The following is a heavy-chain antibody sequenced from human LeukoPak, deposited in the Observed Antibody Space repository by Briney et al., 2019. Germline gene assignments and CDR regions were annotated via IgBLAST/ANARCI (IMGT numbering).Heavy chain of an antibody. D-gene: IGHD6-6*01. CDR1: GFTFSSYA. J-gene: IGHJ5*02. CDR3: ARSIAARQGWFDP. CDR2: ISYDGSNK. Sequence: GGSLRLSCADSGFTFSSYAMHWVRQAPGKGLEWVAVISYDGSNKYYADSVKGRFTISRDNSKNTLYLQMNSLRAEDTAVYYCARSIAARQGWFDPWGQGTLVTVSS. V-gene: IGHV3-30-3*01.